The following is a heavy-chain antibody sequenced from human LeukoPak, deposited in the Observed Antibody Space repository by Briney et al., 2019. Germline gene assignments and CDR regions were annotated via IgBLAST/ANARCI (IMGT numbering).Heavy chain of an antibody. V-gene: IGHV3-33*01. CDR1: GFTFSSYG. CDR3: ARDPEITMMVASLDWYFDL. D-gene: IGHD3-22*01. Sequence: PGGSLRLSCAASGFTFSSYGMHWVRQAPGKGLEWVAVIWYDGSNKYYADSVKGRFTISRDNSKNTLYLQMNSLRAEDTAVYYCARDPEITMMVASLDWYFDLWGRGTLVTVSS. J-gene: IGHJ2*01. CDR2: IWYDGSNK.